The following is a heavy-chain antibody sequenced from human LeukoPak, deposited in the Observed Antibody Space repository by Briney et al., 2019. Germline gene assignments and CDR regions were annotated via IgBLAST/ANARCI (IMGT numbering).Heavy chain of an antibody. J-gene: IGHJ5*02. CDR3: ARHLRVCPSGVCSNWFEP. V-gene: IGHV4-34*01. D-gene: IGHD2-8*01. CDR2: INHSGST. CDR1: GGSFSDYY. Sequence: SETLSLTCAVYGGSFSDYYWSWIRQPPGKGLEGIGKINHSGSTNYNPNPSLKSRVTISVDTSKNQFSLKQSSVTAADTAVYFCARHLRVCPSGVCSNWFEPWGQGTLVTVSS.